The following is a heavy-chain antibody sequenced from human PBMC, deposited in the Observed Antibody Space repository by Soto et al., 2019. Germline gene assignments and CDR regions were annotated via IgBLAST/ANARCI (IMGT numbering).Heavy chain of an antibody. D-gene: IGHD3-10*01. CDR3: ARSITMVRGQNNALRYYYGMDV. CDR1: GGTFSSYA. J-gene: IGHJ6*02. Sequence: SVKVSCKASGGTFSSYAISWVRQAPGQGLEWMGGIIPIFGTANYAQKFQGRVTITTDKSTSTAYMELSSLRSEDTAVYYCARSITMVRGQNNALRYYYGMDVWGQGTTVTVSS. V-gene: IGHV1-69*05. CDR2: IIPIFGTA.